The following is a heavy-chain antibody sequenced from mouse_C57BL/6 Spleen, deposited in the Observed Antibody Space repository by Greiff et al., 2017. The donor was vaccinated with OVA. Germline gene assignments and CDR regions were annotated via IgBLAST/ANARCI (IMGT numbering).Heavy chain of an antibody. V-gene: IGHV1-69*01. CDR1: GYTFTSYW. Sequence: QVQLQQPGAELVMPGASVKLSCKASGYTFTSYWMHWVKQRPGQGLEWIGEIDPSDSYTNYNQKFKSKSTLTVDKSSSTAYMQLSSLTSEDSAVYYCAREGDLDYWGQGTTLTVSS. CDR2: IDPSDSYT. J-gene: IGHJ2*01. D-gene: IGHD2-13*01. CDR3: AREGDLDY.